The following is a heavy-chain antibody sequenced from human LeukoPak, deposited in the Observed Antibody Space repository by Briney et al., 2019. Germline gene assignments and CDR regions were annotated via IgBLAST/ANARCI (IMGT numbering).Heavy chain of an antibody. CDR3: AKGQLVQSSWFDP. J-gene: IGHJ5*02. D-gene: IGHD6-6*01. V-gene: IGHV1-2*02. CDR1: DYIFSAYF. CDR2: INPNTGDT. Sequence: ASVKVSCKASDYIFSAYFMHWVRQAPGHGLEWLGWINPNTGDTNYAQKFQGRVTMTRDTSISTAYMELSRLRSDDTAVYYCAKGQLVQSSWFDPWGQGTLVIVSS.